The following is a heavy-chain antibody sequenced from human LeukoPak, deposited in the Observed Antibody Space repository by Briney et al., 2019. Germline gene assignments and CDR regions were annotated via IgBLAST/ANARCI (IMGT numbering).Heavy chain of an antibody. V-gene: IGHV4-4*07. CDR1: GGSISSYY. CDR2: IYTSGST. J-gene: IGHJ4*02. Sequence: SETLSLTCTVSGGSISSYYWSWIRQPAGKGLEWIGRIYTSGSTNYNPSLKSRVTISVDTSKNQFSLKLSSVTAADTAVYYCAREGNSGYSGYTPTENGDYWGQGTLVTVSS. CDR3: AREGNSGYSGYTPTENGDY. D-gene: IGHD5-12*01.